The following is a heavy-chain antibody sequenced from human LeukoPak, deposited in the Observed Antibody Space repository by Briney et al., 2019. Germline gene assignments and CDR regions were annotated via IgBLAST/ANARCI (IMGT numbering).Heavy chain of an antibody. CDR3: ARAAAGTEGWFDY. J-gene: IGHJ4*02. V-gene: IGHV6-1*01. D-gene: IGHD6-19*01. Sequence: SQTLSLTCALSGDSVSSNSFAWNWIRQSPSRGLEWLGRTYYRSKWYNDYALSVRSRITINPGTSKNQFSLRLNSVTPEDTAVYYCARAAAGTEGWFDYWGQGTLVTVSS. CDR1: GDSVSSNSFA. CDR2: TYYRSKWYN.